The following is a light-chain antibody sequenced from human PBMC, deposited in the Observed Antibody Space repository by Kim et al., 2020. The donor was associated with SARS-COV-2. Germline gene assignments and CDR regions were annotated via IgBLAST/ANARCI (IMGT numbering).Light chain of an antibody. CDR3: SSYTSSSTLYV. V-gene: IGLV2-14*03. Sequence: QSALTQPASVSVSPGQLITISCTGTSSDVGGYNYISWYQQHPGKAPKLMIYDVSNRPSGVSNRFSGSKSGNTASLTISGLQAEDEADYYCSSYTSSSTLYVFGPGTKVTVL. CDR1: SSDVGGYNY. CDR2: DVS. J-gene: IGLJ1*01.